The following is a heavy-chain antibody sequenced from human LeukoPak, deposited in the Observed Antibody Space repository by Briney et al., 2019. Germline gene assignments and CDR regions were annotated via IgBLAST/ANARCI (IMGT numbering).Heavy chain of an antibody. Sequence: GGSLRLSCAASGFTFSSYTVSWVRQAPGKGLEWVSGVSGSGGSTHYADSVKGRFTISRDNSKNTLYLQMNSLRAEDTAVYYCAASLPNIVVVPATKGPFGYWGQGTLVTVSS. D-gene: IGHD2-2*01. CDR3: AASLPNIVVVPATKGPFGY. CDR2: VSGSGGST. J-gene: IGHJ4*02. V-gene: IGHV3-23*01. CDR1: GFTFSSYT.